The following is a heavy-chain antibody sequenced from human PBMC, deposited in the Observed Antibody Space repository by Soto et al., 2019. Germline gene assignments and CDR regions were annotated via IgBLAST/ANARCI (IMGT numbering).Heavy chain of an antibody. CDR2: IKRKIDGETT. CDR3: VIMAVSHTGDS. CDR1: GFTFTNAW. Sequence: EVQLVESGGGLVKPGGSLRLSCAASGFTFTNAWMNWVRQAPGKGLEWVGRIKRKIDGETTDYAEPVKGRFTIQREDSKNPLFLQMNSLKPEDPGLYYGVIMAVSHTGDSWGREPWSPSPQ. J-gene: IGHJ4*02. V-gene: IGHV3-15*07. D-gene: IGHD2-21*01.